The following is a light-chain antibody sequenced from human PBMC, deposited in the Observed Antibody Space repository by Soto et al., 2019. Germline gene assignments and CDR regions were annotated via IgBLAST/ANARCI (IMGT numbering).Light chain of an antibody. CDR2: GVS. Sequence: EIVLTQSPGTLSLSPGERATLSCRASQSVNTKYLAWYQQKPGQAPRLLISGVSSMATGITDRFSGSGSVTDFILTISRVEPEAFAVYYCQQFGTSSLVTFGPGTKVDIK. CDR3: QQFGTSSLVT. CDR1: QSVNTKY. J-gene: IGKJ3*01. V-gene: IGKV3-20*01.